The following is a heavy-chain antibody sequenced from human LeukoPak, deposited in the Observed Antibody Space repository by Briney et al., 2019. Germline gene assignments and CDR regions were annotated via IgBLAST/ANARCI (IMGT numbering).Heavy chain of an antibody. CDR2: INHSGST. CDR1: GGSFSGHY. CDR3: ARRGYSGYDLVGLNAFDI. Sequence: PSETLSLTCAVYGGSFSGHYWSWIRQPPGKGLEWIGEINHSGSTNYNPSLKSRVTISADTSKNQFSLKLSSVTAADTAVYYCARRGYSGYDLVGLNAFDIWGQGTMVTVSS. J-gene: IGHJ3*02. V-gene: IGHV4-34*01. D-gene: IGHD5-12*01.